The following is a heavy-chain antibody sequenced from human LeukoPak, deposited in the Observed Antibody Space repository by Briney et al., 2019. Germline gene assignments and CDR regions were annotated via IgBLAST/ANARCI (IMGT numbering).Heavy chain of an antibody. V-gene: IGHV5-51*01. Sequence: GESLKISCKGSGYTFSSYWIGWVRQMPGKGLEWMGIIYPGDSDTRYSPSSQGQVTISVDTSIGTAYLQWSSLKASDTAIYYCARQNDFRLDYWGQGTLVTVSS. CDR3: ARQNDFRLDY. CDR1: GYTFSSYW. D-gene: IGHD3-3*01. J-gene: IGHJ4*02. CDR2: IYPGDSDT.